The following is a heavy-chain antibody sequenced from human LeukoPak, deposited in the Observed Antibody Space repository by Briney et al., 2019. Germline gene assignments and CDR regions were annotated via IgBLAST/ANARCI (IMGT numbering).Heavy chain of an antibody. CDR2: ISGSGGST. V-gene: IGHV3-23*01. J-gene: IGHJ6*02. CDR3: AKDRGVVPAAPNV. Sequence: GESLRLSCAASGFTFSSYAMSWVRQAPGKGLEWVSAISGSGGSTYYADSVKGRFTISRDNSKNTLYLQMNSLRAEDTAVYYCAKDRGVVPAAPNVWGQGTTVTVSS. D-gene: IGHD2-2*01. CDR1: GFTFSSYA.